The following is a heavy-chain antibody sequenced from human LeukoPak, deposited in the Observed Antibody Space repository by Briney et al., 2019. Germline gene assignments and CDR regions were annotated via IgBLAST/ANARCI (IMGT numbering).Heavy chain of an antibody. V-gene: IGHV1-18*01. Sequence: ASVKVSCKASGYTFTSYGISWVRQAPGQGLEWMGWISAYNGNTNYAQKLQGRVTMTTDTSTSTAYMELRSLRSDDTAVYYCARASFQTAPPVAHQTRVTVTTPWFDPWGQGTLVTVSS. CDR2: ISAYNGNT. CDR3: ARASFQTAPPVAHQTRVTVTTPWFDP. J-gene: IGHJ5*02. D-gene: IGHD4-17*01. CDR1: GYTFTSYG.